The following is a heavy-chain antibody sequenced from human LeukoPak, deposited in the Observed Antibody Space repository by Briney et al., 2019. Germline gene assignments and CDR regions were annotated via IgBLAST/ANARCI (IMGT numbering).Heavy chain of an antibody. D-gene: IGHD1-26*01. CDR2: IIPIFGTA. Sequence: GASVKVSCKASGGTFSSYAISWVRQAPGQGLEWMGGIIPIFGTANYAQKFQGRITITTDESTSTAYMELSSLRSEDTAVYYCARDASGSGSYSFDYYFDYWGQGTLVTVSS. CDR1: GGTFSSYA. CDR3: ARDASGSGSYSFDYYFDY. J-gene: IGHJ4*02. V-gene: IGHV1-69*05.